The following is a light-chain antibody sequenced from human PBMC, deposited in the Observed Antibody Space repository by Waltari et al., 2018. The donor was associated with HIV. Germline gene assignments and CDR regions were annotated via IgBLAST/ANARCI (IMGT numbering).Light chain of an antibody. J-gene: IGLJ2*01. V-gene: IGLV2-14*01. CDR2: EVT. CDR3: TSATHNNLI. CDR1: SSDIGGYNY. Sequence: QSALTQPASVSGSPGQSITISCTGTSSDIGGYNYVSWYQHHPGNDPNLLIYEVTNRPSGVSNRCSCSKSVNTAFLTISGLQAEDEADYYCTSATHNNLIFGGGTKLTVL.